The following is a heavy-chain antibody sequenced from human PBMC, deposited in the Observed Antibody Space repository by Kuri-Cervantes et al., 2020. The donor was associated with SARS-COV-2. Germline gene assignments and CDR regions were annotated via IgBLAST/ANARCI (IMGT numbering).Heavy chain of an antibody. CDR3: ARDLGVYGSGSYYDY. J-gene: IGHJ4*02. V-gene: IGHV3-48*01. CDR1: GFTFSSYS. D-gene: IGHD3-10*01. CDR2: ISSSSSTI. Sequence: GGSLRLSCAASGFTFSSYSMNWVRQAPGKGLEWGSYISSSSSTIYYADSVKGRFTISRDNAKNSLYLQMNSLRAEDTAVYYCARDLGVYGSGSYYDYWGQGTLVTVSS.